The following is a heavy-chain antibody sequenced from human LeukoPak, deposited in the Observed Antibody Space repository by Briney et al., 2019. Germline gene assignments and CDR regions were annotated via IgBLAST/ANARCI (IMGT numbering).Heavy chain of an antibody. CDR1: GFTFSSYG. CDR2: ISGSGGST. Sequence: PGGSLRLSCAASGFTFSSYGMSWVRQAPGKGLEWVSAISGSGGSTYYADSVKGRFTISRDNSKNTLYLEMNSLRAEDTAVYYCAKDIGSYYDYWGQGFLVTVSS. CDR3: AKDIGSYYDY. D-gene: IGHD3-10*01. V-gene: IGHV3-23*01. J-gene: IGHJ4*02.